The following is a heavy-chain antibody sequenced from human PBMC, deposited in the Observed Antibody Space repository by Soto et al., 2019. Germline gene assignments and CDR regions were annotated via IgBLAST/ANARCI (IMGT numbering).Heavy chain of an antibody. V-gene: IGHV3-30-3*01. D-gene: IGHD4-17*01. Sequence: GSLRLSCAASGFTFSSYAMHWVRQAPGKGLEWVAVISYDGSNKYYADSVKGRFTISRDNSKNTLYLQMNSLRAEDTAVYYCARVPVNTLYGMDVWGQGTTVTVSS. CDR1: GFTFSSYA. CDR2: ISYDGSNK. J-gene: IGHJ6*02. CDR3: ARVPVNTLYGMDV.